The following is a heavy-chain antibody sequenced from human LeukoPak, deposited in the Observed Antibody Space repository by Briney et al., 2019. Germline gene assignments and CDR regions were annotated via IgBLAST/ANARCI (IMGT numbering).Heavy chain of an antibody. J-gene: IGHJ5*02. Sequence: GRSLRLSCAASGFTLSNYGMHWVRQAPGKGLEWVTVISYDGNNKYYADSVKGRFTVSRDNSKNTLYLQMNSLRAEDTAVYYCAKGESEHSGNYLDNWFDPWGLGTLVTLSS. D-gene: IGHD1-26*01. CDR2: ISYDGNNK. CDR1: GFTLSNYG. CDR3: AKGESEHSGNYLDNWFDP. V-gene: IGHV3-30*18.